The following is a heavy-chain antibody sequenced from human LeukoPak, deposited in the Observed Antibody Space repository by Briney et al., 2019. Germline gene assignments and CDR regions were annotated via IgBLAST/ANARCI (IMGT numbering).Heavy chain of an antibody. CDR2: IYYSGST. CDR3: AGIRLGELSFDY. CDR1: GGSISSSSYY. J-gene: IGHJ4*02. V-gene: IGHV4-39*01. D-gene: IGHD3-16*02. Sequence: PSETLSLTCTVSGGSISSSSYYWGWLRQPPGKGLEWIGSIYYSGSTYYNPSLKSRVTISVDTSKNQFSLKLSSVTAADTAVYYCAGIRLGELSFDYWGQGTLVTVSS.